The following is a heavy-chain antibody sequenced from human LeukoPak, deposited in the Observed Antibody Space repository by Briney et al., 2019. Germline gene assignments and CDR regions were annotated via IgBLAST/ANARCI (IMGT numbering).Heavy chain of an antibody. V-gene: IGHV1-69*13. J-gene: IGHJ4*02. D-gene: IGHD3-10*01. CDR3: AREGWFGELEY. CDR1: GGTFSSYA. CDR2: IIPIFGTA. Sequence: ASVKVSCKASGGTFSSYAISWVRQAPGQGLEWMGGIIPIFGTANYAQKFQGRVTITADESTSTAYMELSSLRSEDTAVYYCAREGWFGELEYWGQGTLLTVSS.